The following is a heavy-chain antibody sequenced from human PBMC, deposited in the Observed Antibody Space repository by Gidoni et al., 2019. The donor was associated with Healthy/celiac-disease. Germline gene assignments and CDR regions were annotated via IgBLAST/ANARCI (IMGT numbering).Heavy chain of an antibody. CDR2: ISGSGGST. CDR3: AKDLGGPVLRFSRGYGMDV. V-gene: IGHV3-23*01. D-gene: IGHD3-3*01. J-gene: IGHJ6*02. CDR1: GFTFSSYA. Sequence: EVQLLESGGGLVQPGGSLRLSCAASGFTFSSYAMSWVRQAPGKGLEWVSAISGSGGSTYYADSVKGRFTISRDNSKNTLYLQMNSLRAEDTAVYYCAKDLGGPVLRFSRGYGMDVWGQGTTVTVSS.